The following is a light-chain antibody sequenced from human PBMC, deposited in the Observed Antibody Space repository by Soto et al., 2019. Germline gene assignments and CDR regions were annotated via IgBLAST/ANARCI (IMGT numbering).Light chain of an antibody. CDR1: SSDVGGYNS. CDR3: SSYTSTNTLV. V-gene: IGLV2-14*03. Sequence: QSVLTQPASVSGSPGQSITISCTGSSSDVGGYNSVSWYQQHPDKAPQLMIFDVSNRPSGISDRFSGSKSGNTASLTISGLQAEDEADYYCSSYTSTNTLVFGGGTKVTVL. CDR2: DVS. J-gene: IGLJ2*01.